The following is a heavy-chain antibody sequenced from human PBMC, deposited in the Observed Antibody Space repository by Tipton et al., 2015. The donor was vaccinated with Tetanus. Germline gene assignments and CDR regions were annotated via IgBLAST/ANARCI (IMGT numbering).Heavy chain of an antibody. Sequence: TLSLTCTVSGDSMSSSSYYWDWIRQPPGKGLEWIGSISSSGRTYYNPSLKSRVTISVDTSKNQITLTLKSVTAADTALYYCAGDGEKIMTSDRRQRRATNYYYHYGLDVWGQGTTVTVSS. J-gene: IGHJ6*02. V-gene: IGHV4-39*06. CDR2: ISSSGRT. D-gene: IGHD3-10*01. CDR3: AGDGEKIMTSDRRQRRATNYYYHYGLDV. CDR1: GDSMSSSSYY.